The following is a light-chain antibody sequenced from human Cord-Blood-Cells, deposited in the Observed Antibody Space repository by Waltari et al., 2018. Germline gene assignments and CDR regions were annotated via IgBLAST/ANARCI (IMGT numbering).Light chain of an antibody. V-gene: IGLV2-8*01. CDR1: SSDVGGYNY. Sequence: QSALTQPPSPSESPGQSVTLSCTGTSSDVGGYNYVSWHQQHPGKAPKLMIYEGSKRPSGVPDRFSGSKSGNTASLTVSGLQAEDEADYYCSSYAGSNNLVFGGGTKLTVL. CDR2: EGS. CDR3: SSYAGSNNLV. J-gene: IGLJ3*02.